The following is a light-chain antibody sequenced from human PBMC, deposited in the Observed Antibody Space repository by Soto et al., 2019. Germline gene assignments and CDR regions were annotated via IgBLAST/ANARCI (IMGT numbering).Light chain of an antibody. J-gene: IGLJ2*01. CDR1: NSNIGAGYD. CDR2: GNT. CDR3: QSYDSSLSAVV. V-gene: IGLV1-40*01. Sequence: QSVLTQPPSVSGAPGQKVTISCTGSNSNIGAGYDVHWYHHLPGTAPKLLIYGNTNRPSGVPDRFSGSKSATSASLAITGLQAEDEADYYCQSYDSSLSAVVFGGGTKLTVL.